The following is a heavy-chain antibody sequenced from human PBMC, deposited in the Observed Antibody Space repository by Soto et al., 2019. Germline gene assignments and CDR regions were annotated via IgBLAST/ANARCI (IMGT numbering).Heavy chain of an antibody. Sequence: QVQLVQSGAEVKKPGSSVKVSCKASGLIFSSYAISWVRQAPGQGLEWVGGILPIFGTTNYAQRFKGRVTIRADTSTTATSLDLSSLRSEDTAVYFCVRGSNSNISTGKGYYVPGIDFWGQGTTVPASS. CDR1: GLIFSSYA. J-gene: IGHJ6*02. D-gene: IGHD3-9*01. CDR3: VRGSNSNISTGKGYYVPGIDF. V-gene: IGHV1-69*06. CDR2: ILPIFGTT.